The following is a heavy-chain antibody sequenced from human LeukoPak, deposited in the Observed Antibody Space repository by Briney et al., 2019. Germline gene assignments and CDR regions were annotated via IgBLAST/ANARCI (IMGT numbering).Heavy chain of an antibody. CDR2: IYYSGRT. CDR3: ARKNDFEI. J-gene: IGHJ3*02. CDR1: GGSIGSDH. Sequence: TPSETLSLTCSVSGGSIGSDHWNWIRQTPGKGLEWIGCIYYSGRTYYNPSLKSRVTISVDMSKSQFSLRLTSVTAADTAVYYCARKNDFEIWGQGTLVTVSS. D-gene: IGHD2/OR15-2a*01. V-gene: IGHV4-59*01.